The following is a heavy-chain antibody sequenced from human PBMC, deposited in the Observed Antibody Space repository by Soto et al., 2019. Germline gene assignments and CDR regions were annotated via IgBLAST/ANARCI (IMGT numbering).Heavy chain of an antibody. CDR2: ISSSGSTI. CDR1: GFTFSDYY. CDR3: ARRSGSNSFDY. Sequence: QVQLVESGGGLVEPGGSLRLSCAASGFTFSDYYMSWVRQAPGKGLEWISYISSSGSTIYHADSVKGRFTISRDNAKNSLYLQMNSLRAEDTAMYYCARRSGSNSFDYWGQGTLVSVSS. D-gene: IGHD5-12*01. J-gene: IGHJ4*02. V-gene: IGHV3-11*01.